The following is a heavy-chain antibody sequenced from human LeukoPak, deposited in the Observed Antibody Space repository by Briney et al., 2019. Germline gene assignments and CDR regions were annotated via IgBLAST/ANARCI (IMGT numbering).Heavy chain of an antibody. Sequence: SGPALVKPTQTLTLTCSFSGFSLNTGGRCVSWIRQPPGKALEWLARIDWDDDKYYSTSLKTRLTISKDTSKNQVAPTMTNMDPVDTATYYCARMNGRDYYFDYWGQGTLVTVSS. CDR1: GFSLNTGGRC. V-gene: IGHV2-70*11. CDR3: ARMNGRDYYFDY. CDR2: IDWDDDK. D-gene: IGHD1-26*01. J-gene: IGHJ4*02.